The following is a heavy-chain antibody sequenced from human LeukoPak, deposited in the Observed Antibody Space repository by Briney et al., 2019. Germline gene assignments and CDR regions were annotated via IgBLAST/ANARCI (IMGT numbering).Heavy chain of an antibody. Sequence: SETLSLTCTVSGGSISGYYWSWIRQPVGKELEWIGRIYTSGTTHDNPSLKSRVTMSVDTSRNQVSLKLTSVTAADTAVYYCARGRSMVRGDYWSQGTLVTVSS. CDR1: GGSISGYY. CDR3: ARGRSMVRGDY. D-gene: IGHD3-10*01. V-gene: IGHV4-4*07. J-gene: IGHJ4*02. CDR2: IYTSGTT.